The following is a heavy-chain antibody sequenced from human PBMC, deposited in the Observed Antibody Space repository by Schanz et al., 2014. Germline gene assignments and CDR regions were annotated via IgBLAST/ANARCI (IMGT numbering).Heavy chain of an antibody. J-gene: IGHJ4*02. CDR3: AASSGWHPSTDY. CDR2: ISGSGGST. V-gene: IGHV3-23*01. D-gene: IGHD6-19*01. CDR1: GFGFSDHA. Sequence: EVQLLESGGGLVQPGGSLRLSCAASGFGFSDHAMDWVRQAAGKGLEWVSAISGSGGSTYYADSVKGRFTISRDNAKSSLYLQMNSLRVEDTAVYYCAASSGWHPSTDYWGQGTLVTVSS.